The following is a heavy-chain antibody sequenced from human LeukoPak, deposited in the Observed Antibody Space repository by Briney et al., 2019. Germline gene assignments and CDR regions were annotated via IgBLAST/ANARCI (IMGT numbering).Heavy chain of an antibody. CDR3: ARASSSWDYFDY. V-gene: IGHV1-18*01. CDR2: ISAYNGNT. J-gene: IGHJ4*02. Sequence: ASVTVSCKASGYTFTSYGISWVRQAPGQGLEWMGWISAYNGNTNYAQKLRGRVTMTTDTSTSTAYMELRSLRSDDTAVYYCARASSSWDYFDYWGQGTLVTVSS. CDR1: GYTFTSYG. D-gene: IGHD6-13*01.